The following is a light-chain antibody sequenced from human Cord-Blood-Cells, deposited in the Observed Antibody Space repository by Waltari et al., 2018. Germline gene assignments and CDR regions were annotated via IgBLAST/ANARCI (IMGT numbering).Light chain of an antibody. Sequence: QSALTQPASVSGSPGQSITISCTGTSSDVGGYNYVSWYQQHPGKAPKLMIYDVSKRPSGVSNRFSGSKSGNTASLTISGLQAEYEADYYCSSYTSSSTYWVFGGGTKLTVL. V-gene: IGLV2-14*01. J-gene: IGLJ3*02. CDR1: SSDVGGYNY. CDR2: DVS. CDR3: SSYTSSSTYWV.